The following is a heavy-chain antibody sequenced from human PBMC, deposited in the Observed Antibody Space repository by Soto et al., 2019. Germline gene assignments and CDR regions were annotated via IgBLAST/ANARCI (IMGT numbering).Heavy chain of an antibody. CDR1: GYSFTSYW. D-gene: IGHD3-3*01. Sequence: GESLKISCKGSGYSFTSYWIGWVRQMPGKGLEWMGIIYPGDSDTRYSPSFQAQVTISADKSISTAYLQWSSLKASDTAMYYCARLYYDFWSGYFYYMDVWGKGTTVTVSS. V-gene: IGHV5-51*01. CDR3: ARLYYDFWSGYFYYMDV. CDR2: IYPGDSDT. J-gene: IGHJ6*03.